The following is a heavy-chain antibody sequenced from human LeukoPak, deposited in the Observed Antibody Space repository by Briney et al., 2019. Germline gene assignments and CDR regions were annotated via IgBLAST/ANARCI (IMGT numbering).Heavy chain of an antibody. CDR1: GFTFDDYG. J-gene: IGHJ4*02. Sequence: AGGSLRLSCAASGFTFDDYGMHWVRQAPGKGLEWVAGISWNSDIIGYADSVKGRFTISRDNGKNSLYLQMNSLGVEDTALYYCANSRGCYSYFDYWGQGTLVTVSS. CDR3: ANSRGCYSYFDY. D-gene: IGHD6-19*01. CDR2: ISWNSDII. V-gene: IGHV3-9*01.